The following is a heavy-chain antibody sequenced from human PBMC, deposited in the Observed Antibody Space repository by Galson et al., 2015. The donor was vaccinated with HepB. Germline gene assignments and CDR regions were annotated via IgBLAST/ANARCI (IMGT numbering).Heavy chain of an antibody. Sequence: SLRLSCAASGFTFSSYGMHWVRQAPGKGLEWVAVIWYDGSNKYYADSVKGRFTISRDNSKNTLYLQMNSLRAEDTAVYYCAKIGPGRLWFGELKNWGQGTLVTVSS. J-gene: IGHJ4*02. V-gene: IGHV3-33*06. CDR2: IWYDGSNK. CDR3: AKIGPGRLWFGELKN. D-gene: IGHD3-10*01. CDR1: GFTFSSYG.